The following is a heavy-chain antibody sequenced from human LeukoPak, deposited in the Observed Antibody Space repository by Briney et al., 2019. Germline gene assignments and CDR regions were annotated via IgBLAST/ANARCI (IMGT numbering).Heavy chain of an antibody. CDR1: GGSISSYN. D-gene: IGHD5-12*01. CDR2: IYYSGST. V-gene: IGHV4-59*08. Sequence: SETLSFTCTAPGGSISSYNWSWIRKPPGKGLEWIGYIYYSGSTNYNPSLKSRVTISVDTSKNQFSLKLSSVTAADTAVYYCARSYGGFSYGMDVWGQGTTVTVSS. CDR3: ARSYGGFSYGMDV. J-gene: IGHJ6*02.